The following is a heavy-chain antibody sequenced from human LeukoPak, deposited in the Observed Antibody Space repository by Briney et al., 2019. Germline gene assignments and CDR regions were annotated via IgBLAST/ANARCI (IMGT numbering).Heavy chain of an antibody. V-gene: IGHV1-2*02. CDR1: GYTFTGYY. CDR3: ARLRGDGSGFDY. Sequence: ASVKVSCKASGYTFTGYYMHWVRQAPGQGLEWMGWINPNSGGTNYAQKFQGRVTMTRDTSISTAYMELSRLRSDDTAVYYCARLRGDGSGFDYWGQGTLVTVSS. CDR2: INPNSGGT. D-gene: IGHD3-10*01. J-gene: IGHJ4*02.